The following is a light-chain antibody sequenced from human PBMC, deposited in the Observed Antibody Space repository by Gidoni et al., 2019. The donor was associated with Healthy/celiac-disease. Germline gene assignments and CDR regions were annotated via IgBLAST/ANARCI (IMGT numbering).Light chain of an antibody. CDR3: QQRSNWPPS. Sequence: LVLTPSPATLSLSPGERATLPGTASQSVSSYLAWYQQKPGQAPRLLIYDASNRATGIPARFSGSGSGTDFTLTISSLEPDDFAVYYCQQRSNWPPSFGGGTKVEIK. CDR1: QSVSSY. J-gene: IGKJ4*01. V-gene: IGKV3-11*01. CDR2: DAS.